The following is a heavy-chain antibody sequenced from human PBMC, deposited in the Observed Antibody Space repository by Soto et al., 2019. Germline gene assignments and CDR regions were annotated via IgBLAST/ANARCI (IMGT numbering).Heavy chain of an antibody. CDR3: EIKFPRVNAGTFVDY. D-gene: IGHD2-21*01. CDR2: ISYDGSNK. CDR1: GFTFSSYG. J-gene: IGHJ4*02. Sequence: GGSLRLSCAASGFTFSSYGMHWVRQAPGKGLEWVAVISYDGSNKYYADSVKGRFTISRDNSKNTLYLQMNSLRAEDTAVYYCEIKFPRVNAGTFVDYWGQGTLVTVSS. V-gene: IGHV3-30*03.